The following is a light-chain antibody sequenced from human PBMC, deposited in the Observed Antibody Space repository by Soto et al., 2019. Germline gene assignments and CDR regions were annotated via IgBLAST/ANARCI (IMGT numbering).Light chain of an antibody. Sequence: DVQMTQSPSSLSASVGDRVTITCRASQVISSWLVWYQQKPGNAPKLLIYKASTLQSGVPSRFSGSESGTEFTHTISGLQPEDCATYYCQQASTFPFTFGGGT. CDR1: QVISSW. CDR2: KAS. CDR3: QQASTFPFT. V-gene: IGKV1-12*01. J-gene: IGKJ4*01.